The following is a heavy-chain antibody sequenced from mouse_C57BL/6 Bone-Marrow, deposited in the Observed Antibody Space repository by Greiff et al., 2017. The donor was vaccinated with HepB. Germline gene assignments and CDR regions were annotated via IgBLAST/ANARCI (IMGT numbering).Heavy chain of an antibody. J-gene: IGHJ2*01. CDR1: GFNIKNTY. CDR3: ARDLNYYGSSYYFDY. Sequence: EVQLQESVAELVRPGASVKLSCTASGFNIKNTYMHWVKQRPEQGLEWIGRIDPANGNTKYAPKFQGKATITADTSSNTAYLQLSSLTSEDTAIYYCARDLNYYGSSYYFDYWGQGTTLTVSS. CDR2: IDPANGNT. D-gene: IGHD1-1*01. V-gene: IGHV14-3*01.